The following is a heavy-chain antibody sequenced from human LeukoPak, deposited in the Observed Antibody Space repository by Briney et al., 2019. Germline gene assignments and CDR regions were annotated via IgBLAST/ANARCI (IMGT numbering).Heavy chain of an antibody. CDR2: IYYSGST. CDR3: ARLPGFRDAFDI. Sequence: SETLSLTCTVSGGSISSYYWSWIRQPPGKGLEWIGYIYYSGSTNYNPSLKSRVTISVDTSKNQFSLKLSSVTAADTAVYYCARLPGFRDAFDIWGQGTLVTVSS. V-gene: IGHV4-59*08. J-gene: IGHJ3*02. CDR1: GGSISSYY.